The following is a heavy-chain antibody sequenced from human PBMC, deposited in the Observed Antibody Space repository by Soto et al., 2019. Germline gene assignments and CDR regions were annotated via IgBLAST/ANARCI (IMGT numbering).Heavy chain of an antibody. Sequence: GGSLRLSCAASGFTFSSYEMNWVRQAPGKGLEWVSYISSSGSTIYYADSVKGRFTISRDNAKNSLYLQMNSLRAEDTAVYYCARETMVDLYYYYGMDVWGQGTTVTVSS. J-gene: IGHJ6*02. D-gene: IGHD3-10*01. CDR3: ARETMVDLYYYYGMDV. CDR2: ISSSGSTI. V-gene: IGHV3-48*03. CDR1: GFTFSSYE.